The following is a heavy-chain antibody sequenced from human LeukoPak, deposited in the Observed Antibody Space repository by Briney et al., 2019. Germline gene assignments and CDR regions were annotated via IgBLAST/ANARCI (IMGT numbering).Heavy chain of an antibody. Sequence: GRSLRLSGAASGFTFSSYGMHWVRQAPGKGLEWVAVISYDGSNKYYADSVKGRFTISRDNSKNTLYLQMNSLRAEDTAVYYCAKGARSGYSYGYYFDYWGQGTLVTVSS. CDR3: AKGARSGYSYGYYFDY. D-gene: IGHD5-18*01. CDR1: GFTFSSYG. CDR2: ISYDGSNK. J-gene: IGHJ4*02. V-gene: IGHV3-30*18.